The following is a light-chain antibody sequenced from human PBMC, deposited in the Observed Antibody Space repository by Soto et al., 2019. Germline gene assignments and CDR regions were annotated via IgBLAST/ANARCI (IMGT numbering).Light chain of an antibody. J-gene: IGLJ2*01. CDR1: SSNI. Sequence: QSVLTQPASVSAAPGQKVTISCSGSSSNIVSWYQQLPGTAPKLLIYDNNKRPSGIPDRFSGSKSGTSATLGITGLQTGDEADYYCGTWDTSLSAVVFGGGTQVTVL. CDR3: GTWDTSLSAVV. V-gene: IGLV1-51*01. CDR2: DNN.